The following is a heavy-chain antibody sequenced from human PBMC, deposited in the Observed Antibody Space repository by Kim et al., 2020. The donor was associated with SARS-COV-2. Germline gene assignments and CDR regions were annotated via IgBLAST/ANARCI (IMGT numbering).Heavy chain of an antibody. Sequence: SETLSLTCTVSGGSISNHYWSWIRQPPGKGLEWIGYIYYSGSTNYNPSLRSRVTISVDTSKNQFSLKLSSVTAADTAVYYCARGGARSVAFDIWGQGTMVTVSS. J-gene: IGHJ3*02. CDR3: ARGGARSVAFDI. CDR1: GGSISNHY. CDR2: IYYSGST. V-gene: IGHV4-59*11. D-gene: IGHD3-16*01.